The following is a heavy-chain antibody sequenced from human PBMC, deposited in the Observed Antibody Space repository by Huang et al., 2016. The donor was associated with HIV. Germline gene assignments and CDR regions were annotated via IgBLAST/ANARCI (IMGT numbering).Heavy chain of an antibody. D-gene: IGHD1-1*01. V-gene: IGHV3-21*01. J-gene: IGHJ4*02. Sequence: EVQLVESGGGLVKPGGSLRLSCAASEFTFSSYNMNWVRQASGKGLEWVSSISSSSSYIYYADSVKGRFTISRDNAKNSLFLQMSSLRAEDTAVYYCARDRWDTGATSSYLDYWGQGTLVTVSS. CDR3: ARDRWDTGATSSYLDY. CDR1: EFTFSSYN. CDR2: ISSSSSYI.